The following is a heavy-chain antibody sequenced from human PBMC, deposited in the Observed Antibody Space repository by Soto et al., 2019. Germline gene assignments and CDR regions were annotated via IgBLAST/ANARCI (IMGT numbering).Heavy chain of an antibody. Sequence: QVHLEQWGAGLLKPSETLSLTCAVYGGSLSGYFWSWVRQSPGKGLEWIGEINHSGSTNYNPSLKSRVHISADTSKHQFSLGLSSVTAADSGIYYCASYHYFDFWIGSRHYMDAWGRGTTVTVSS. CDR3: ASYHYFDFWIGSRHYMDA. CDR1: GGSLSGYF. V-gene: IGHV4-34*01. J-gene: IGHJ6*03. CDR2: INHSGST. D-gene: IGHD3-3*01.